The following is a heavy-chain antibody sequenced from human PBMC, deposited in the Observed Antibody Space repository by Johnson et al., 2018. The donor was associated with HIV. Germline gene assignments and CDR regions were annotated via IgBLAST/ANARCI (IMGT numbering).Heavy chain of an antibody. CDR3: ARDVTAGNDAFDI. V-gene: IGHV3-66*02. J-gene: IGHJ3*02. Sequence: VQLVESGGGFVKPGGSLRLSCVASGFTVRSNYMSWVRQAPGKGLEWVSVIYSGGRSYYADSVKGRLTLSRDNSNNTLYLQMNSLRAEDTAVYYCARDVTAGNDAFDIWGQGTMVTVSS. CDR2: IYSGGRS. D-gene: IGHD1-1*01. CDR1: GFTVRSNY.